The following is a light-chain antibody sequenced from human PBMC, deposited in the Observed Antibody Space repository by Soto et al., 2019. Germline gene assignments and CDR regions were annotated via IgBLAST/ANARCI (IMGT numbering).Light chain of an antibody. V-gene: IGLV3-21*02. J-gene: IGLJ2*01. CDR2: DDS. CDR1: DIGSKS. Sequence: SYELSQPPSVSVAPGQTARITCGGNDIGSKSVHWYQQRPGQAPFLVVYDDSDRPSGIPERFSGSNSGSTATLTISRVEAGDEADYFCQVWDSSNDHVVFGGGTKLTVL. CDR3: QVWDSSNDHVV.